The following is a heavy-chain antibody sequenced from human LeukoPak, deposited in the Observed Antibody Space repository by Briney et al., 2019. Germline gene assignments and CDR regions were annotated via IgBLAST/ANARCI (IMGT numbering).Heavy chain of an antibody. J-gene: IGHJ6*02. CDR2: ISDSGGST. Sequence: GGSRRLSCVASGFTFSNYAMSWVRQAPGKGLEWVSTISDSGGSTYYADSVKGRFTISRDNSKNTLYLQMNSLRAEDTAIHYCAKVPYSDYGSGRPPFMDVWGQGTTVAVSS. CDR3: AKVPYSDYGSGRPPFMDV. CDR1: GFTFSNYA. V-gene: IGHV3-23*01. D-gene: IGHD3-10*01.